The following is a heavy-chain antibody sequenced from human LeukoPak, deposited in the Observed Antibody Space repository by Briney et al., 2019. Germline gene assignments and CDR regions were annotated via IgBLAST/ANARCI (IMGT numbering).Heavy chain of an antibody. D-gene: IGHD3-10*01. J-gene: IGHJ4*02. Sequence: GGSLRLSCAASGFIFSDYYMSWVRQAPGGGLGWVAYFSSSAGSSVYYADSVKGRFTISRDNANNSLSPQMNGLRADDSAVYYWARPRGFIDYWGQGTVVTVSS. CDR3: ARPRGFIDY. V-gene: IGHV3-11*01. CDR1: GFIFSDYY. CDR2: FSSSAGSSV.